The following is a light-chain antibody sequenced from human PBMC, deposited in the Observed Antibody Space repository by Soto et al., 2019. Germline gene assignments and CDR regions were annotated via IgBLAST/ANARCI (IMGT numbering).Light chain of an antibody. CDR1: QSLLHITGETF. V-gene: IGKV2-29*03. J-gene: IGKJ5*01. CDR2: EVS. Sequence: DVVMTQTPLSLSVAPGQPASISCKSSQSLLHITGETFLFWYLQKPGQSPQLLIYEVSPXLPAVPDXSSASGYGTDFALKISRVEAEDVGVYYCMQGTRWPITFGQGTRLEMK. CDR3: MQGTRWPIT.